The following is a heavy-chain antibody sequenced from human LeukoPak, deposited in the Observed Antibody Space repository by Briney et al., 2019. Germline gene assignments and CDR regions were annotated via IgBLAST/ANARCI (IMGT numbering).Heavy chain of an antibody. J-gene: IGHJ4*02. D-gene: IGHD4-17*01. V-gene: IGHV3-74*01. Sequence: GGSLTLSCAASGSTFSSYWVHSVRQPLGKGLVWVSRINPDGTTTNYADSVKCRFTISRDNAKNTLYLQMNSLTVEDTALDYCVRIATVTTPDYWGQGTLVTVSS. CDR1: GSTFSSYW. CDR2: INPDGTTT. CDR3: VRIATVTTPDY.